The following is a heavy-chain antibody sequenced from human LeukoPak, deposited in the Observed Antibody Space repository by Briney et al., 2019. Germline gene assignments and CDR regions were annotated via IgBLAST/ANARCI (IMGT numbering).Heavy chain of an antibody. CDR3: ARVFGQWLVSFDV. D-gene: IGHD6-19*01. J-gene: IGHJ3*01. CDR1: GFTFSSYW. Sequence: GGSLRLSCAASGFTFSSYWMHWVRQAPGKGLVWLSHINGDGSSTNYADSVKGRFTISRDNAKNTLYLQMNSLRADDTAVYYCARVFGQWLVSFDVWGRGTMVTVSP. CDR2: INGDGSST. V-gene: IGHV3-74*01.